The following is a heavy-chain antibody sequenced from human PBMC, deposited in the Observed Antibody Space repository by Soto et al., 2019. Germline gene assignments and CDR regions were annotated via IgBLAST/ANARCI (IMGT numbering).Heavy chain of an antibody. V-gene: IGHV3-30*18. J-gene: IGHJ4*02. D-gene: IGHD6-19*01. CDR2: ISYDGSNK. CDR1: GFTFSSYG. CDR3: AKDGGNSSGLDY. Sequence: QVQLVESGGGVVQPGRSLRLSCAASGFTFSSYGMHWVRQAPGKGLEWVAVISYDGSNKYYADSVKGRFTISRDNSKNTLYLQMNSLRAEDTAVYYCAKDGGNSSGLDYWGQGTLVTVSS.